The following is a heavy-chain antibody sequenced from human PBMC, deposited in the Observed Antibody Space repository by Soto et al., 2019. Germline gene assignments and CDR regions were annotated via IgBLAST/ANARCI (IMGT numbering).Heavy chain of an antibody. CDR3: ARGHITMVRGFITNTYHYYYMDV. CDR1: GYTFTSYD. Sequence: ASVKVSCKASGYTFTSYDINWVRQATGQGLEWMGWMNPNSGNTGYAQKFQGRVTMTRNTSISTAYMELSSLRSEDTAVYYCARGHITMVRGFITNTYHYYYMDVWGKGTTVTVSS. J-gene: IGHJ6*03. D-gene: IGHD3-10*01. V-gene: IGHV1-8*01. CDR2: MNPNSGNT.